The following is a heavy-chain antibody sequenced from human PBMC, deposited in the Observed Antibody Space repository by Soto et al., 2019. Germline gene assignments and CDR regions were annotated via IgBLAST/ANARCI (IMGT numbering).Heavy chain of an antibody. D-gene: IGHD5-18*01. CDR3: ARYNYDYSTDY. J-gene: IGHJ4*02. CDR2: ISYDGSNK. CDR1: GCTFSNYA. Sequence: VGSLRLCCAASGCTFSNYAIHWGLQAPGKGLEWVAVISYDGSNKYYADSVKGRFTISRVNSKNTLYLQMNSLRAEDTALYYCARYNYDYSTDYWGQGTLVTVSS. V-gene: IGHV3-30-3*01.